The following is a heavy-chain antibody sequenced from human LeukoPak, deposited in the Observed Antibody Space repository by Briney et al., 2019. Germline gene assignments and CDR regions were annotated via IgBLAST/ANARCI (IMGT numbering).Heavy chain of an antibody. CDR1: GFTFSGHW. CDR3: TRDRSRAEDD. J-gene: IGHJ4*02. V-gene: IGHV3-7*01. Sequence: PGGSLRLPCAASGFTFSGHWMSWVRQAPGKGLEWVANINQGGSDKYYVDSVKGRFTISRDNANNLLYLQMSSLRGEDTAVYYCTRDRSRAEDDWGQGTLVTVSS. CDR2: INQGGSDK. D-gene: IGHD1-14*01.